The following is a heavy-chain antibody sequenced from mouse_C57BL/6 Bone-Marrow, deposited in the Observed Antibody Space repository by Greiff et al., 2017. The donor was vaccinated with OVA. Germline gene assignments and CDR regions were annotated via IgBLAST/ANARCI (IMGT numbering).Heavy chain of an antibody. Sequence: VQLQQSGPELVKPGDSVKISCKASGYSFTGSFMNWVMQSHGKSLEWIGRINPYNGDTYYNQKFKGKATLTVDKSSSTAHMELRSLTSEDSAVYYCAREVGSTMITTTGYYFDYWGQGTTLTVSS. CDR1: GYSFTGSF. J-gene: IGHJ2*01. D-gene: IGHD2-4*01. CDR2: INPYNGDT. V-gene: IGHV1-20*01. CDR3: AREVGSTMITTTGYYFDY.